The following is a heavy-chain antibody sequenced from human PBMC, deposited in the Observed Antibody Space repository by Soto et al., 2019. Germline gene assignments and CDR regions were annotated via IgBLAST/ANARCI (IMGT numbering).Heavy chain of an antibody. Sequence: GASVKVSCKASGFTFTSSAVQWVRQARGQRLEWIGWIVVGSGNTNYAQKFQERVTITRDMSTSTAYMELSSLRSEDTAVYYCAAEDSSGWSQPWFDPWGQGTLVTVSS. CDR3: AAEDSSGWSQPWFDP. D-gene: IGHD6-19*01. V-gene: IGHV1-58*01. CDR1: GFTFTSSA. J-gene: IGHJ5*02. CDR2: IVVGSGNT.